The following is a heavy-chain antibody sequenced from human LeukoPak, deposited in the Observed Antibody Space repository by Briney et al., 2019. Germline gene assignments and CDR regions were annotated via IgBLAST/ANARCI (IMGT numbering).Heavy chain of an antibody. CDR2: IYTSGST. D-gene: IGHD2-8*02. CDR1: GGSFSSYY. Sequence: SESLSLSCTDSGGSFSSYYWSWVRQPAGKGLEWVGRIYTSGSTNYNPSLKSRVTTSVEKSNNHFLLKLSTVTAADTTAYYCARGLYWSYVGPGFDPWGQGTLVSVSS. J-gene: IGHJ5*02. V-gene: IGHV4-4*07. CDR3: ARGLYWSYVGPGFDP.